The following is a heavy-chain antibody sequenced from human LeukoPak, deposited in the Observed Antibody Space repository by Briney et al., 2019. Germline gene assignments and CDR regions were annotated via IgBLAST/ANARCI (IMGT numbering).Heavy chain of an antibody. D-gene: IGHD4-23*01. CDR2: ITRNGGAR. V-gene: IGHV3-64*01. CDR3: ARETVVDSSTSRDIKIKHEAFDI. J-gene: IGHJ3*02. CDR1: GFSFSEYA. Sequence: GGSLRLSCVGSGFSFSEYAMYWVRHAPGEGLEYVSTITRNGGARDYGNSVAGRFTVSRDNSKSTLYLQMGSLRIEDTAVYYCARETVVDSSTSRDIKIKHEAFDIWGRGTVVTVSS.